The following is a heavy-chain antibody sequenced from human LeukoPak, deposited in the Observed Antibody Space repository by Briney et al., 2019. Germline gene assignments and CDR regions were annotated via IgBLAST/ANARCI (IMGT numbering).Heavy chain of an antibody. CDR2: IHATGSN. V-gene: IGHV4-4*08. CDR1: GGSFKTYY. J-gene: IGHJ4*02. D-gene: IGHD5-24*01. Sequence: SEPLSLTCGVSGGSFKTYYWSWPPPSPEGGLQWIGFIHATGSNNTFPSLKSRVTISLHTSTNQFSLRLKSATAADTAVYYCARHSARGYIYIDFWGRGTLVTVSS. CDR3: ARHSARGYIYIDF.